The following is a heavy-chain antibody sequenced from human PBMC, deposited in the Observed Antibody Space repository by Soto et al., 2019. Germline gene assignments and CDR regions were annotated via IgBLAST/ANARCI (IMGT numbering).Heavy chain of an antibody. CDR1: GGSFSGYY. CDR2: INHSGST. CDR3: ARGRGTRYSLIG. J-gene: IGHJ4*02. V-gene: IGHV4-34*01. D-gene: IGHD5-18*01. Sequence: PSETLSLTCAVYGGSFSGYYWSWIRQPPGKGLEWIGEINHSGSTNYNPSLKSRVTISVDTSKNQFSLKLSSVAAADTAVYYCARGRGTRYSLIGWGQGTLVTVSS.